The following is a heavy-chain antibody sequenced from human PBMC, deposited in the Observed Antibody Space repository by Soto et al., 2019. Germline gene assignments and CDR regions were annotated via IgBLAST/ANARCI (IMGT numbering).Heavy chain of an antibody. CDR1: GGSVRTGSYH. CDR3: ARIGWGGDS. D-gene: IGHD7-27*01. CDR2: IPNNGSP. Sequence: LSLTGSVSGGSVRTGSYHWSWIRQPPGKGLEWIGFIPNNGSPDYNPSLKSRVVVSIDRSKNQFSLKVNSVTAADTAVYFCARIGWGGDSWGQGTLVTVSS. J-gene: IGHJ4*02. V-gene: IGHV4-61*01.